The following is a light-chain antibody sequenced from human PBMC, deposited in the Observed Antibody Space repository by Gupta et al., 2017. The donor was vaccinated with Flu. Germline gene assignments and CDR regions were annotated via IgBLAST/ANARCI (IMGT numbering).Light chain of an antibody. V-gene: IGKV3-20*01. CDR2: GAS. Sequence: EIVLTQSPGTLSLSPGERATLSCRASQSVRSNNFAWFQQKPGQAPRLLIYGASTRATGIPDRFSGSESGTNFTLTISRLEPEDFAVYYCQQEGSTLWTFGQGTKVEVK. J-gene: IGKJ1*01. CDR3: QQEGSTLWT. CDR1: QSVRSNN.